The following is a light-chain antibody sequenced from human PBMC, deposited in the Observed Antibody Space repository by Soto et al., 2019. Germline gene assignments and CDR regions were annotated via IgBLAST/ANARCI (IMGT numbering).Light chain of an antibody. V-gene: IGKV3-20*01. J-gene: IGKJ1*01. Sequence: EIVLTQSPDTLSLSPGERATLSCRASQSVSGNSLAWYQHKRGQGPRLLIHGASSRATGIPDRFSGSGTGTDFILTISRLEPKDFAVYYCQQYGGSPRTFGQGTKVDIK. CDR1: QSVSGNS. CDR3: QQYGGSPRT. CDR2: GAS.